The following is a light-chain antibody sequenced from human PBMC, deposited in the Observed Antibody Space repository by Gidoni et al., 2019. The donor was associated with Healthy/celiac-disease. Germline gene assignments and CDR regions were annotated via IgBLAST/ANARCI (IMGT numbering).Light chain of an antibody. J-gene: IGKJ1*01. CDR3: RQALQTPKT. V-gene: IGKV2-28*01. CDR2: WGS. CDR1: QSPLNSNGYNY. Sequence: DIVMTQSPLSLPVTPGEPASISGRSSQSPLNSNGYNYLDWYLQKPGQSPQPPIYWGSNRAYGVHDRSSGIGLGTDFTLKIRRVEAEDVGFYYGRQALQTPKTFGQGTKVEIK.